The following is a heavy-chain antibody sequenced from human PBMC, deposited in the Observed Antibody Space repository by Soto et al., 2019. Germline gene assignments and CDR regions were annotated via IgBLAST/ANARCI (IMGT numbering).Heavy chain of an antibody. CDR3: ARGYKYCTGGSCYYFDS. J-gene: IGHJ4*02. Sequence: QVQLQESGPGLVKSSQTLSLTCTVSGGSISSGDYYWSWIRQHPGKGLEWIGYIYYSGSTYYNPSLKSRIALSVDTSKNQFSLKLNSVTAADTAVYYCARGYKYCTGGSCYYFDSWGQGTLVTVSS. CDR1: GGSISSGDYY. V-gene: IGHV4-31*03. D-gene: IGHD2-15*01. CDR2: IYYSGST.